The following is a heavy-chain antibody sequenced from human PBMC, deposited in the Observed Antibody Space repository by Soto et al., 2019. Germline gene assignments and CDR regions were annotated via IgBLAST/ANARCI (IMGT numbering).Heavy chain of an antibody. CDR2: IYYSGST. CDR3: ARGPPVRGVTNLDY. CDR1: GGSISSFY. D-gene: IGHD3-10*01. J-gene: IGHJ4*02. Sequence: QVQLQESGPGLVEPSETLSLTCTVSGGSISSFYWSWIRQPPGKGLEWIGYIYYSGSTNYNPSLKSRVTISIDTSKNQFSLKLSSVTAADTAMYYCARGPPVRGVTNLDYWGQGTLVTVSS. V-gene: IGHV4-59*01.